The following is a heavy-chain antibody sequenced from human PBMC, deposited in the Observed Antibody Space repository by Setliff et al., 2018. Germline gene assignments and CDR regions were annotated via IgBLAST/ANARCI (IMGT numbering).Heavy chain of an antibody. D-gene: IGHD4-17*01. Sequence: KPSETLSLTCTVSGDSISSRPFYWGWFRQPAGKELEWIGQIYTSWSTIYNPSLKSRVTILLDTSKNQFSLTLSSLRSEETAVYYCARASPAGFGDYYYYYYMDVWGKGTTVTVSS. CDR3: ARASPAGFGDYYYYYYMDV. V-gene: IGHV4-61*09. J-gene: IGHJ6*03. CDR1: GDSISSRPFY. CDR2: IYTSWST.